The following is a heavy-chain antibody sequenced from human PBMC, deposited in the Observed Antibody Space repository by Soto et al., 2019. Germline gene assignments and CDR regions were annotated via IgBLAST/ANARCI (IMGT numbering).Heavy chain of an antibody. D-gene: IGHD3-3*01. CDR2: INAGNGNT. Sequence: ASVKVSCKASGYTFTSYAMHWVRQAPGQRLEWMGWINAGNGNTKYSQKFQGRVTITRDTSASTAYMELSSLRSEDTAVYYCARAQDYDFWSGYLDYWGQGTLV. CDR1: GYTFTSYA. CDR3: ARAQDYDFWSGYLDY. J-gene: IGHJ4*02. V-gene: IGHV1-3*01.